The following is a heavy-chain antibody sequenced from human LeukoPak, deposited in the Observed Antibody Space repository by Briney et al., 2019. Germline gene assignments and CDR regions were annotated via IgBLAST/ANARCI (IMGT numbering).Heavy chain of an antibody. D-gene: IGHD6-13*01. CDR2: IYHSGST. CDR1: GGSISSGGYS. Sequence: PSETLSLTCAVSGGSISSGGYSWSWIQQPPGKGLEWIGYIYHSGSTYYNPSLKSRVTISVDTSKNQFSLKLSSVTAADTAVYYCARDRAAGTWAYYYYYYMDVWGKGTTVTVSS. V-gene: IGHV4-30-2*01. CDR3: ARDRAAGTWAYYYYYYMDV. J-gene: IGHJ6*03.